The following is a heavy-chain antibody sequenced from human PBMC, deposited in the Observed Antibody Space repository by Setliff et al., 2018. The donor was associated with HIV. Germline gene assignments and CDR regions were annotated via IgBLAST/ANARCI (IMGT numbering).Heavy chain of an antibody. CDR2: IYTSGST. D-gene: IGHD5-18*01. CDR1: GGSISSGSYY. V-gene: IGHV4-61*09. CDR3: ARERSRGYTDPPRFDY. J-gene: IGHJ4*03. Sequence: PSETLSLTCTVSGGSISSGSYYWSWIRQPAGKGLEWIGHIYTSGSTNYNPSLKSRVTISVDTSKNQFSLRLTSVTAADTAVYYCARERSRGYTDPPRFDYWGQGTTVTVSS.